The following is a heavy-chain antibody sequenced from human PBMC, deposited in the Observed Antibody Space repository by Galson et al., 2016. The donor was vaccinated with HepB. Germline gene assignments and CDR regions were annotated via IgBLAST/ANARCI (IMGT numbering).Heavy chain of an antibody. V-gene: IGHV6-1*01. D-gene: IGHD3-22*01. Sequence: CAISGDSVSRSSVAWNWIRQSPSRGLEWLGRTYYRSKWYNDYGVSVKSRITINADTSKNQFSLQLNSVTPEDTAVYYCARALCYYDTSGYHLDYWGQGTLVTVSS. J-gene: IGHJ4*02. CDR1: GDSVSRSSVA. CDR2: TYYRSKWYN. CDR3: ARALCYYDTSGYHLDY.